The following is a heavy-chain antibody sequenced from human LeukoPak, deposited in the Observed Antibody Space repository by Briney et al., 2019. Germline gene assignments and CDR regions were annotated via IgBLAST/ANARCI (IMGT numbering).Heavy chain of an antibody. CDR3: TLVRGGLDY. Sequence: ASVKVSCKASGYTFTSYYIHWVRQAPGQGLEWMGLINPSGGSTNYAQKFQGRVTMTRDTSTSTVYMELSSLRSEDTAVYYCTLVRGGLDYWGQGTLVTVSS. V-gene: IGHV1-46*01. CDR1: GYTFTSYY. CDR2: INPSGGST. J-gene: IGHJ4*02. D-gene: IGHD3-10*01.